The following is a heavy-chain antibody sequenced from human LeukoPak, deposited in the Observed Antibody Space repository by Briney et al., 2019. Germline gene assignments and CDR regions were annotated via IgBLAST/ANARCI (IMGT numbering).Heavy chain of an antibody. J-gene: IGHJ4*02. D-gene: IGHD3-22*01. CDR2: IYYSGST. V-gene: IGHV4-39*01. Sequence: SETPSLTCTVSGGSISSSSYYWGWIRQPPGKGLEWIGSIYYSGSTYYNPSLKSRVTISVDTSKNQFSLKVSSVTAADTAMYYCARGMIVVAFQGRRYFDYWGQGTLVTVSS. CDR1: GGSISSSSYY. CDR3: ARGMIVVAFQGRRYFDY.